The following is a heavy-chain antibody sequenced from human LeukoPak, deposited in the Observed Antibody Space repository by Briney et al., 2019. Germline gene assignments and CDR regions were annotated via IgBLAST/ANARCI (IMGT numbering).Heavy chain of an antibody. D-gene: IGHD6-19*01. CDR2: MGGGGTT. CDR3: AKAGRPQAVAGWIDY. J-gene: IGHJ4*02. Sequence: GGSLRLSCAASGFTFNNYVMSWVRQAPGKGLEWVSAMGGGGTTYYADYVKGRFTVSRDTSKNTLYLQMNSLRAEDTAIYYCAKAGRPQAVAGWIDYWGQGTLVTVSS. CDR1: GFTFNNYV. V-gene: IGHV3-23*01.